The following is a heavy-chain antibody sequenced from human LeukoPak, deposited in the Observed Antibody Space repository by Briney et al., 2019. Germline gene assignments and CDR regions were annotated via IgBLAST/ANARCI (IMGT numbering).Heavy chain of an antibody. CDR1: GGSISSYY. Sequence: PSETLSLTCTVSGGSISSYYWSWVRQAPGKGLEWVSVIYSGGSTYYADSVKGRFTISRDNSKNTLYLQMNSLRAEDTAVYYCARRAGTFLDYWGQGTLVTVSS. CDR3: ARRAGTFLDY. V-gene: IGHV3-53*01. J-gene: IGHJ4*02. D-gene: IGHD6-19*01. CDR2: IYSGGST.